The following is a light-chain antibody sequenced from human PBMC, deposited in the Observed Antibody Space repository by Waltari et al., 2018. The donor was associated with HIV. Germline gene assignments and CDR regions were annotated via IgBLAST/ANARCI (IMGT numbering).Light chain of an antibody. CDR3: QQYNSYPWT. CDR1: QKIKQL. V-gene: IGKV1-5*03. CDR2: QAS. J-gene: IGKJ1*01. Sequence: DTQMTQSPSTLSAAVGDTLPITSRASQKIKQLLAWYRQTVGHAPKLLVYQASILQTGAPSRISGTGSGTEFSLNSTSLQPDDVATYYCQQYNSYPWTFGQGTKVDIK.